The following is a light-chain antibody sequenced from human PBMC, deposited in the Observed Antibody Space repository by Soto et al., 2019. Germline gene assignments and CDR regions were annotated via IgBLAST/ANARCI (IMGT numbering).Light chain of an antibody. Sequence: ILMTQSPATLSVSPGERATLSCRASQSVSNNLAWYQQKPGQAPRLLIYDASTRATGIPGRFSGSGSGTEFTLTISGLQSEDFAFYYCQQYNNWPPWTFGQGTKVEIK. J-gene: IGKJ1*01. V-gene: IGKV3-15*01. CDR1: QSVSNN. CDR3: QQYNNWPPWT. CDR2: DAS.